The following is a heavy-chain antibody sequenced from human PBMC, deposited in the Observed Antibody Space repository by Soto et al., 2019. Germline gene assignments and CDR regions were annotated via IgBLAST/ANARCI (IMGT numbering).Heavy chain of an antibody. D-gene: IGHD1-1*01. Sequence: QVQLVQSGAEVKKPGASVKVSCKASGYTFTDHYIHWVRQAPGQGLEWMGWINANNGDTKYAQKFQGRVTMTRDTSISTADMELSRLTSDDAAVYYCARETLAFDPWGQGTLVTVSS. CDR2: INANNGDT. V-gene: IGHV1-2*02. J-gene: IGHJ5*02. CDR3: ARETLAFDP. CDR1: GYTFTDHY.